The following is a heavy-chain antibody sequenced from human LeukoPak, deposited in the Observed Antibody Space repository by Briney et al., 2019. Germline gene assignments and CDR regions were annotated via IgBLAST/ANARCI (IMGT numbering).Heavy chain of an antibody. CDR2: ISYDGSNK. J-gene: IGHJ4*02. Sequence: PGGSLRLSCAASGFTFSSYGMHWVRQAPGKGLEWVAVISYDGSNKYYADSVKGRFTISRDNSKNTLYLQMNSLRAEDTAVYYCAKDGVAHSSGWVFDYWGQGTLVTVSS. CDR1: GFTFSSYG. D-gene: IGHD6-19*01. V-gene: IGHV3-30*18. CDR3: AKDGVAHSSGWVFDY.